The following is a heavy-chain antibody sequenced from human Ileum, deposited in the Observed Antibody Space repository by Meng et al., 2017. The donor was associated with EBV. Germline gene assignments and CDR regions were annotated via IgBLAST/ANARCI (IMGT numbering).Heavy chain of an antibody. CDR3: ARNVPGTSAYYD. Sequence: QWRLPEAEPGLAKPPDTLFLTCAVSGYSISRTNWAGWIRQPRRKGLDWIGYIYYSGSTSYNPSLKSRVTMSVDTSKNQFSLNLNSVTAVDTAVYYCARNVPGTSAYYDWGQGTLVTVSS. J-gene: IGHJ4*02. D-gene: IGHD3-22*01. V-gene: IGHV4-28*01. CDR2: IYYSGST. CDR1: GYSISRTNW.